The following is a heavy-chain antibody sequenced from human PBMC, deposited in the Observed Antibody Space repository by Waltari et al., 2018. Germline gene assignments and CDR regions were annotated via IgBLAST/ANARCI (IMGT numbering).Heavy chain of an antibody. V-gene: IGHV3-48*01. Sequence: EVQLVESGGGLVQPGGSLRLSCAASGFTFSSYSMNWVRQAPGKGLELVSYISSSSSTIYYADSVKGRFTISRDNAKNSLYLQMNSLRAEDTAVYYCARDEEWELLGAFDIWGQGTMVTVSS. CDR1: GFTFSSYS. CDR2: ISSSSSTI. J-gene: IGHJ3*02. CDR3: ARDEEWELLGAFDI. D-gene: IGHD1-26*01.